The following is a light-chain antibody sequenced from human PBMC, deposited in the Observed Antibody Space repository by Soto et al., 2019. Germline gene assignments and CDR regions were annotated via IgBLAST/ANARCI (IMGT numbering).Light chain of an antibody. CDR3: QKYNSAYGT. CDR1: QTISSW. V-gene: IGKV1-5*03. Sequence: PSTLSGSVGDRVTITCRASQTISSWLAWYQQKPGKAPKLLIYKASTLKSGVPSRFSGSGSETDFTLTISSLQPEDVATYYCQKYNSAYGTFGQGTKVDI. CDR2: KAS. J-gene: IGKJ1*01.